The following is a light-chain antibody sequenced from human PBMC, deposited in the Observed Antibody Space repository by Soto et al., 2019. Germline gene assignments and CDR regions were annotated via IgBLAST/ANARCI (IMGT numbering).Light chain of an antibody. CDR2: GAS. J-gene: IGKJ3*01. V-gene: IGKV3-15*01. CDR1: QSISSN. Sequence: EIVMTQSPATLSVSPGERVTLSCRASQSISSNLAWYQKEPGQAPRLLIYGASTRATGIPARFSGSGSGTEFTLTISSLQSEDFSVYYCQQHNDWLRTFGPGTKVEIK. CDR3: QQHNDWLRT.